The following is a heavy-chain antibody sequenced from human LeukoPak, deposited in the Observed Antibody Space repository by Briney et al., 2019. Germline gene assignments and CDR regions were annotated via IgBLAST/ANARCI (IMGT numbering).Heavy chain of an antibody. V-gene: IGHV4-59*12. CDR2: IYYSGST. CDR3: ARDDSSGWYGAFDI. J-gene: IGHJ3*02. CDR1: GGSFSSYY. Sequence: SETLSLTCAVYGGSFSSYYWSWIRQPPGKGLEWIGYIYYSGSTNYNPSLKSRVTISVDTSKNQFSLKLSSVTAADTAVYYCARDDSSGWYGAFDIWGQGTMVTVSS. D-gene: IGHD6-19*01.